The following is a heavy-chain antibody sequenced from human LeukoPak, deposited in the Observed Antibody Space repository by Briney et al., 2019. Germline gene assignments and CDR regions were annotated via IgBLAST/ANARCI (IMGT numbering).Heavy chain of an antibody. CDR1: GYTFTSYD. CDR2: MNPNSGNT. J-gene: IGHJ6*02. CDR3: ARLRDFWSGYRFYYYGMDV. V-gene: IGHV1-8*01. Sequence: ASVKVSCKDSGYTFTSYDINWVRQATGQGLEWMGWMNPNSGNTGYAQKFQGRVTMTRNTSISTAYMELSSLRSEDTAVYYCARLRDFWSGYRFYYYGMDVWGQGTTVTVSS. D-gene: IGHD3-3*01.